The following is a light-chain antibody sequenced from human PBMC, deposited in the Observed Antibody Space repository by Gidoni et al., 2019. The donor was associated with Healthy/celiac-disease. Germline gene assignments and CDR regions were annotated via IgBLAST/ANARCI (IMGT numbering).Light chain of an antibody. Sequence: DIQMTQSPSSLSASVGDRVTITCQASQDISNYLNWYQHKPGKAPKLLIYDASNLETGVPSRFSGSGSGTDFTFTISSLQPEDIATYYCQQYDNLLTFGGXTKVEIK. CDR3: QQYDNLLT. CDR1: QDISNY. J-gene: IGKJ4*01. CDR2: DAS. V-gene: IGKV1-33*01.